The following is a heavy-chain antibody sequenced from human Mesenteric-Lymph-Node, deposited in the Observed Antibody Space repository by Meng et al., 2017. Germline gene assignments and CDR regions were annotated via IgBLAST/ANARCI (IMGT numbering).Heavy chain of an antibody. V-gene: IGHV4-39*07. CDR1: GGSISSSSYY. CDR3: ARYPEVAGRGEGYYYGMDV. Sequence: GSLRLSCTVSGGSISSSSYYWGWIRQPPGKGLEWIGTIYYSGSTYYNPSLKSRVTISVDTSKNQFSLKLSSVTAADTAVYYCARYPEVAGRGEGYYYGMDVWGQGTTVTVSS. CDR2: IYYSGST. J-gene: IGHJ6*02. D-gene: IGHD6-19*01.